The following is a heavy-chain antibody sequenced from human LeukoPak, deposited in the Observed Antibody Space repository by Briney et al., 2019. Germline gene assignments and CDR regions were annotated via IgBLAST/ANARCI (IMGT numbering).Heavy chain of an antibody. D-gene: IGHD3-3*01. CDR3: ARQFGVVITYMDV. J-gene: IGHJ6*03. Sequence: PGGSLRLSCAASGFTFSSYSMNWVRQAPGKGLEWVSSISSSSSYIYYADSVKGRFTISRDNAKNSLYLQMNSLRAEDTAVYYCARQFGVVITYMDVWGKGTTVTVSS. V-gene: IGHV3-21*01. CDR1: GFTFSSYS. CDR2: ISSSSSYI.